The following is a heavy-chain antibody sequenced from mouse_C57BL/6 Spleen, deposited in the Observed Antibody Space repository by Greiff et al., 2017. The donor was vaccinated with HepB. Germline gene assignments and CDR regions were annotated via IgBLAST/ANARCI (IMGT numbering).Heavy chain of an antibody. Sequence: EVKLQESGGGLVKPGGSLKLSCAASGFTFSSYAMSWVRQTPEKRLEWVATISDGGSYTYYPDNVKGRFTISRDNAKNNLYLQMSHLKSEDTAMYYCAREGKLGAWFAYWGQGTLVTVSA. CDR1: GFTFSSYA. V-gene: IGHV5-4*01. J-gene: IGHJ3*01. CDR2: ISDGGSYT. CDR3: AREGKLGAWFAY. D-gene: IGHD4-1*01.